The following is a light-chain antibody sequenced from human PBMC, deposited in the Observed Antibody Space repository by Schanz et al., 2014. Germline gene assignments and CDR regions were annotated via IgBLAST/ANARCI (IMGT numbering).Light chain of an antibody. CDR3: SSNGGVNIYV. CDR2: DVS. Sequence: QSVLTQPASVSGSPGQSITISCTGTSSDIGGHNYVSWYQQHPGKAPKLMIYDVSDRPSGVSNRFSGSKSGNTASLTISGLQDEDEADYYCSSNGGVNIYVFGTGTKLTVL. V-gene: IGLV2-14*01. J-gene: IGLJ1*01. CDR1: SSDIGGHNY.